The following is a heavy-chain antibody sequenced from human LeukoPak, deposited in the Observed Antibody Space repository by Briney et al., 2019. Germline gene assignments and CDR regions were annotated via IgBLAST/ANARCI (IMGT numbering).Heavy chain of an antibody. Sequence: GSLRLSCAASGFTFSSYAMHWVRQAPGKGLEWVAVISYDGSNKYYADSVKGRFTISRDRSKNMLYLQINSLRVEDTAVYYCARDLGGYDSSGLDYWGQGTLVTVSS. D-gene: IGHD3-22*01. CDR1: GFTFSSYA. J-gene: IGHJ4*02. V-gene: IGHV3-30*14. CDR2: ISYDGSNK. CDR3: ARDLGGYDSSGLDY.